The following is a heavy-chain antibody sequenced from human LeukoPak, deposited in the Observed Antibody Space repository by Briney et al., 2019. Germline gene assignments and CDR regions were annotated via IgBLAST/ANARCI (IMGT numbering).Heavy chain of an antibody. D-gene: IGHD3-9*01. CDR2: INPGDSNT. CDR3: ARRVDWGYFVY. Sequence: GESLKISCKGSGYSFTSYWIGWVRQMPGKGLEWMALINPGDSNTRYSPSFQGQVTISADKSISTAYLQWSSLKASDTAMYYCARRVDWGYFVYWGQGSLVTVSS. V-gene: IGHV5-51*01. J-gene: IGHJ4*02. CDR1: GYSFTSYW.